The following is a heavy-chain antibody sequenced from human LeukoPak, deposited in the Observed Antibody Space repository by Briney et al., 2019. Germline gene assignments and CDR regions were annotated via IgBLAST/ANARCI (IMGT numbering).Heavy chain of an antibody. V-gene: IGHV3-23*01. D-gene: IGHD5-24*01. Sequence: GGSLRLSCAASGFSFSDCAMSWVRQAPGRGLEWVSAISGSAGSTYYADSMKGRFTISRDNPKNTLHLEMNSLRAEDTAIYYCTKGMATIRRHIDSWGQGTLVTVSS. CDR3: TKGMATIRRHIDS. CDR1: GFSFSDCA. CDR2: ISGSAGST. J-gene: IGHJ4*02.